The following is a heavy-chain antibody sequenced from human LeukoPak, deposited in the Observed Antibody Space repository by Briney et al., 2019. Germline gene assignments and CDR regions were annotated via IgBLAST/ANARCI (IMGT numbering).Heavy chain of an antibody. CDR3: ARDRNVNYYYYYMDV. CDR2: INPNSGGT. J-gene: IGHJ6*03. CDR1: GYTFTGYY. D-gene: IGHD3-10*01. Sequence: GESLKISCKASGYTFTGYYMHWVRQAPGQGLEWMGWINPNSGGTNYAQKFQGRVTMTRDTSISTAYMELSRLRSDDTAVYYCARDRNVNYYYYYMDVWGKGTTVTISS. V-gene: IGHV1-2*02.